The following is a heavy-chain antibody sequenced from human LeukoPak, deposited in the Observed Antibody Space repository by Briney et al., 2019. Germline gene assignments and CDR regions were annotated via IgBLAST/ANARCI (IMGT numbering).Heavy chain of an antibody. CDR3: ATAIMMVTSITTNDY. D-gene: IGHD2-21*02. Sequence: ASVTVSCTVSGYTLTELSMHWVRQAPGKGLEWMGGFDPEDGETIYAQKFQGRVTMTEDTSTDTAYMELSSLRSEDTAVYYCATAIMMVTSITTNDYWGQGTLVTVSS. V-gene: IGHV1-24*01. CDR1: GYTLTELS. J-gene: IGHJ4*02. CDR2: FDPEDGET.